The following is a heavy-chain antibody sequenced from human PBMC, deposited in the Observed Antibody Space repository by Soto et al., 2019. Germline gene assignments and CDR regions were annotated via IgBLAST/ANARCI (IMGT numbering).Heavy chain of an antibody. Sequence: VASVKVSCEASGYTFTSYYRHWVRQAPGQGLEWMGIINPSGGSTGYAQKFQGRVTMTRDTSTSTVYMELSSLRSEDTAVYYCARIGIAVAGLSNEPNDYWGQGTLVTVSS. V-gene: IGHV1-46*01. CDR3: ARIGIAVAGLSNEPNDY. CDR2: INPSGGST. D-gene: IGHD6-19*01. CDR1: GYTFTSYY. J-gene: IGHJ4*02.